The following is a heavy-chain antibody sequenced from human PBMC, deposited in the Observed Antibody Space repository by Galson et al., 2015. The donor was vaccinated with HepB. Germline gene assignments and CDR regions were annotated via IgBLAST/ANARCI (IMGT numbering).Heavy chain of an antibody. CDR1: GFDFSRSG. J-gene: IGHJ5*02. Sequence: SLRLSCAASGFDFSRSGMHWVCQAPGKGLEWVAAISYDGDNKECAESVKGRITISRDNFKNTLYLEMNNLRKADTAMYYCAKDPGRAVITSSKWFDPWGQGALVTVSS. CDR3: AKDPGRAVITSSKWFDP. V-gene: IGHV3-30*18. CDR2: ISYDGDNK. D-gene: IGHD4-23*01.